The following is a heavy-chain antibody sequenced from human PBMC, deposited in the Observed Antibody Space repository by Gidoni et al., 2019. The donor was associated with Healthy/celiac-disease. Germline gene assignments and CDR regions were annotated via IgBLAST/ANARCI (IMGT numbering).Heavy chain of an antibody. D-gene: IGHD2-15*01. Sequence: QVQLQQWGAGLLKPSETPSLTCAVYGGSFSGYYWSWIRQPPGKGLEWIGEINHSGSTNYNPSLKSRVTISVDTSKNQFSLKLSSVTAADTAVYYCARGGDRRVVYYYYGMDVWGQGTTVTVSS. J-gene: IGHJ6*02. CDR2: INHSGST. CDR1: GGSFSGYY. V-gene: IGHV4-34*01. CDR3: ARGGDRRVVYYYYGMDV.